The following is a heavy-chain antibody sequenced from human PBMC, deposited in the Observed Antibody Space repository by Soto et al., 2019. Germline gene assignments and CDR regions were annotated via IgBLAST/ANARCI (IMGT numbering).Heavy chain of an antibody. V-gene: IGHV3-23*01. Sequence: GGSVRLSCAASGFTFSSYAMSWVRQAPGKGLEWVSAISGSGGSTYYADSVKGRFTISRDNAKNSLYLQMNSLRAEDTAVYYCARHPERIAEIGWFDPWGQGTLVTVSS. J-gene: IGHJ5*02. CDR3: ARHPERIAEIGWFDP. D-gene: IGHD6-13*01. CDR2: ISGSGGST. CDR1: GFTFSSYA.